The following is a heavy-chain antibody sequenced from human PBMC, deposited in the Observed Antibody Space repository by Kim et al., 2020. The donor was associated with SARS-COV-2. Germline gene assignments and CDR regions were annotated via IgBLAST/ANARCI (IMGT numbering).Heavy chain of an antibody. CDR3: AKDLMAGYYYGSGSYFHFDY. V-gene: IGHV3-23*01. D-gene: IGHD3-10*01. Sequence: RFTISRDNSTNTLYLQMNSLRAEDTAVYYCAKDLMAGYYYGSGSYFHFDYWGQGTLVTVSS. J-gene: IGHJ4*02.